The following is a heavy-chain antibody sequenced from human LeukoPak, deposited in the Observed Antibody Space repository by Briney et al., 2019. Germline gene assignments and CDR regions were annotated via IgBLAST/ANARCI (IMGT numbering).Heavy chain of an antibody. J-gene: IGHJ5*02. CDR1: GGSISSGPYY. Sequence: SETLSLTCTVSGGSISSGPYYWGCIRQPPGKGLDWFGTSYYRGSTYSNPSLNSRVTITSDTYKNQFSLRQRSVSAADTALDCSGRHYLSYGFLSAFDPWGQGTMVTVSS. D-gene: IGHD5-24*01. V-gene: IGHV4-39*01. CDR2: SYYRGST. CDR3: GRHYLSYGFLSAFDP.